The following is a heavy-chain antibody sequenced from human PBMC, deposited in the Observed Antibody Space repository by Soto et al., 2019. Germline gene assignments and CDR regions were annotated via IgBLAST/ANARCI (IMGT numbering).Heavy chain of an antibody. V-gene: IGHV1-2*04. J-gene: IGHJ4*02. CDR1: GYTFTGYY. Sequence: ASVKVSCKASGYTFTGYYMHWVRQAPGQGLEWMGWINPNSGGTNYAQKFQGWVTMTRDTSISTAYMELSRLRSDDTAVYYCARAEGITIFGVVITTGFDYWGQGTLVTVSS. D-gene: IGHD3-3*01. CDR2: INPNSGGT. CDR3: ARAEGITIFGVVITTGFDY.